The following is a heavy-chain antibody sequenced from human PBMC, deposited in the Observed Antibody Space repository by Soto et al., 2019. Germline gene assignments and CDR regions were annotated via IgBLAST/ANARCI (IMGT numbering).Heavy chain of an antibody. CDR2: ISYDGSNK. CDR3: ASRGGVWWLRRAVDY. J-gene: IGHJ4*02. V-gene: IGHV3-30-3*01. D-gene: IGHD5-12*01. Sequence: QVQLVESGGGVVQPGRSLRLSCAASGFTFSSYAMHWVRQAPGKGLEWVAVISYDGSNKYYADSVKGRFTISRDNSKNTLYLQMNSLRAEGTAVYYCASRGGVWWLRRAVDYWGQGTLVTVSS. CDR1: GFTFSSYA.